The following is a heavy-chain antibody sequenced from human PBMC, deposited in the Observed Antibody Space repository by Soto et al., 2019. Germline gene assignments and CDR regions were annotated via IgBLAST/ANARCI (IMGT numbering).Heavy chain of an antibody. CDR2: IYPGDSDT. Sequence: PGESLKISCKGSGYSFTSYWIGWVRQMPGKGLEWMGIIYPGDSDTRYSPSFQGQVTISADKSISTAYLQWSSLKASDTAMYYCASIYCSGGSCYRSYAFDIWGQGIRVTVSS. CDR3: ASIYCSGGSCYRSYAFDI. J-gene: IGHJ3*02. V-gene: IGHV5-51*01. CDR1: GYSFTSYW. D-gene: IGHD2-15*01.